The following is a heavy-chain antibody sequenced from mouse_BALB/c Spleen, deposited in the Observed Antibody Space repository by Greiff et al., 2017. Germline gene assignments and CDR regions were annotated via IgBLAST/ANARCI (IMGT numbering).Heavy chain of an antibody. CDR1: GFSLTSYD. CDR3: VRDLMDY. CDR2: IWTGGGT. Sequence: VKLVESGPGLVAPSQSLSITCTVSGFSLTSYDISWIRQPPGKGLEWLGVIWTGGGTNYNSAFMSRLSISKDNSKSQVFLKMNSLQTDDTAIYYCVRDLMDYWGQGTSVTVSS. V-gene: IGHV2-9-2*01. J-gene: IGHJ4*01.